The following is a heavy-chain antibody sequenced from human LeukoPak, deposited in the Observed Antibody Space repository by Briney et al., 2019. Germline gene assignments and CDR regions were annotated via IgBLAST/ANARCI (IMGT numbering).Heavy chain of an antibody. V-gene: IGHV4-4*09. CDR3: ARIPLGHSGAYYFDS. D-gene: IGHD5-12*01. CDR2: VYISGST. J-gene: IGHJ4*02. CDR1: GGSISNYY. Sequence: SETLSLTCSVSGGSISNYYWSWIRQPPGTGLEWIGYVYISGSTNYNPSLRSRVTIALDTSKRQFSLKLSSVTAADTALYYCARIPLGHSGAYYFDSWGQGTLVTVSS.